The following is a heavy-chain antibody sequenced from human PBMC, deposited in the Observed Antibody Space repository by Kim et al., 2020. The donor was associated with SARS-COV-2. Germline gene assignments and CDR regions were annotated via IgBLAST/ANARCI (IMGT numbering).Heavy chain of an antibody. CDR3: ARDTFDGQSGGHFPY. J-gene: IGHJ4*02. Sequence: VDSVKGRFTISRDNARNSLYLQMNNLRAEDTAVYYCARDTFDGQSGGHFPYWGQGTLVTVSS. D-gene: IGHD3-16*01. V-gene: IGHV3-7*03.